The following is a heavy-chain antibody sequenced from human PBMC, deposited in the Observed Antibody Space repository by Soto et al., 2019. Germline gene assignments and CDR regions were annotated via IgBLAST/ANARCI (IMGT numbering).Heavy chain of an antibody. CDR2: IGGYKGNT. CDR3: APHTLDTGMPSGY. CDR1: GYTFTNYG. Sequence: QVQLVQSGAEVREPGASVKVSCKASGYTFTNYGVSWVRHAPGQGLEWMGWIGGYKGNTNYAQKLQGRVTLTTDTATSTDYMELRSLRSDDTAVYYCAPHTLDTGMPSGYWGQGTLVTVSS. V-gene: IGHV1-18*01. J-gene: IGHJ4*02. D-gene: IGHD5-18*01.